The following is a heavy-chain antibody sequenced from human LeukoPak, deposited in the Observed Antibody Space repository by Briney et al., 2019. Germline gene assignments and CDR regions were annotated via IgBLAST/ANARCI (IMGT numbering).Heavy chain of an antibody. J-gene: IGHJ4*02. CDR1: GYTFTDYF. CDR3: ARSTIFGVVTPYYFDY. CDR2: INPHSGGT. D-gene: IGHD3-3*01. Sequence: ASVKVSCKASGYTFTDYFMHWVRQAPGQGLEWMGWINPHSGGTNYAQKFQGRVTMTRDTSISTAYVELNRLRSDDTAVYYCARSTIFGVVTPYYFDYWGQGTLVTVSS. V-gene: IGHV1-2*02.